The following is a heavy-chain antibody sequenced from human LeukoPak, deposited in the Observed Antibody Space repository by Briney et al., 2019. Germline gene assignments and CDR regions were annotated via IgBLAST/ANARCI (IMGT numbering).Heavy chain of an antibody. CDR1: GYTFAGYY. CDR2: INPNSGGT. D-gene: IGHD2-8*01. V-gene: IGHV1-2*06. Sequence: ASVKVSCKASGYTFAGYYMHWVRQAPGQGLEWMGRINPNSGGTNYAQKFQGRVTMTRDTSISTAYMGLSRLRSDDTAVYYCARGVLMVYAMAGSRIWFDPWGQGTLVTVSS. CDR3: ARGVLMVYAMAGSRIWFDP. J-gene: IGHJ5*02.